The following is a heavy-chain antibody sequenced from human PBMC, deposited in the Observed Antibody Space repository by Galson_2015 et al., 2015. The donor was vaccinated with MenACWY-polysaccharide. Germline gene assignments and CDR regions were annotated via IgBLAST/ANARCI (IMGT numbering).Heavy chain of an antibody. V-gene: IGHV3-11*01. CDR1: GFSLGAWD. CDR2: ISKSGDSI. Sequence: SLRLCCAASGFSLGAWDMSWVRQAPGKGLEWLSYISKSGDSIYYGDSVKGRFAISRDNAKNSLYLQLNSLEVEDTAIYYCARGHYGLDVWGQGTTVTVSS. J-gene: IGHJ6*02. CDR3: ARGHYGLDV.